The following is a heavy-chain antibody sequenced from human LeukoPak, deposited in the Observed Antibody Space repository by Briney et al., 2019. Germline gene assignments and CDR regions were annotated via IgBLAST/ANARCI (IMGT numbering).Heavy chain of an antibody. J-gene: IGHJ4*02. V-gene: IGHV1-18*01. Sequence: ASVKVSCKASGYTFTSYGISWVRQAPGQGLEWMGWISAYNGNTNYAQKFQGRVTITADKSTSTAYMELSSLRSEDTAVYYCARDQLSWYGPNPPRMPDYWGQGTLVTVSS. CDR2: ISAYNGNT. D-gene: IGHD6-13*01. CDR3: ARDQLSWYGPNPPRMPDY. CDR1: GYTFTSYG.